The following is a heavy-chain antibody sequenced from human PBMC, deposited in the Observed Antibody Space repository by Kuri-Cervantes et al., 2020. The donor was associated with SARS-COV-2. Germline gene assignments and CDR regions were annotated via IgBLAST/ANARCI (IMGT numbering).Heavy chain of an antibody. CDR1: GFTFGDYA. CDR3: TRDDFWSGYWGY. CDR2: IRSKAYGGTT. Sequence: GGSLKISCTASGFTFGDYAMSWVRQAPGKGLEWVGFIRSKAYGGTTEYAASVKGRFTISRDDSKSIAYLQMNSLKTEDTAVYYCTRDDFWSGYWGYWGQGTLVTVSS. D-gene: IGHD3-3*01. V-gene: IGHV3-49*04. J-gene: IGHJ4*02.